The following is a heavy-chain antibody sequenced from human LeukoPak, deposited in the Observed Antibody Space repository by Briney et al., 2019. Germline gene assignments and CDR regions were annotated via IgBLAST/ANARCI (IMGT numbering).Heavy chain of an antibody. V-gene: IGHV3-7*01. Sequence: GGSLRLSCAASGFTFSSYWMSWVRQAPGKGLEWVANIKQDGSEKYYVDSVKGRFTISRDNAKNSLYLQMNSLRAEDTAVYYCAREENYDILTGYYLDWGQGTLVTVSS. CDR2: IKQDGSEK. D-gene: IGHD3-9*01. CDR3: AREENYDILTGYYLD. J-gene: IGHJ4*02. CDR1: GFTFSSYW.